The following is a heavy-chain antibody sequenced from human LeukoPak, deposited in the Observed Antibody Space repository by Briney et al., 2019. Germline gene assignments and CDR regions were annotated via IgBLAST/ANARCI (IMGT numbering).Heavy chain of an antibody. CDR1: GFPFGSYA. V-gene: IGHV3-64D*09. CDR3: VQASGYYYDDRSFYYWT. J-gene: IGHJ4*01. CDR2: FTNNGGST. D-gene: IGHD3-22*01. Sequence: GGPLRLSRSASGFPFGSYAMHGVRQAPGKGLEYVSGFTNNGGSTYYADSVNGRFTISRDNSKNTLYLEMSSLRPEGTAVYYCVQASGYYYDDRSFYYWTWGHGTLVTVSS.